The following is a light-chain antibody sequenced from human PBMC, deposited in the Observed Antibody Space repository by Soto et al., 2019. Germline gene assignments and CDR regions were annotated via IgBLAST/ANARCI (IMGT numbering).Light chain of an antibody. CDR3: HQRQSWPRT. CDR1: QYINTR. J-gene: IGKJ1*01. Sequence: EIVLTQSPSTLSSLAGDRVTLSWRASQYINTRLAWYQHRPGQAPRLLIYQTSIRAAGIPARFSASGYGTDFNLTISDVQTEDLALYYCHQRQSWPRTFGQGTKVDIK. V-gene: IGKV3-11*01. CDR2: QTS.